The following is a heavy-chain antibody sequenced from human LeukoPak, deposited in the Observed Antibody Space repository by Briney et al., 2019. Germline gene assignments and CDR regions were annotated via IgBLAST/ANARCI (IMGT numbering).Heavy chain of an antibody. CDR1: GFTFTNYA. J-gene: IGHJ4*02. CDR3: AKDRPLNWGYYFDS. D-gene: IGHD7-27*01. Sequence: GGSLRLSCAASGFTFTNYAMTWVRQAPGEGLEWVSSISASAGTTYYADSVKGRVTISRDTSKTTLHLQMSSLRADDTAVYYCAKDRPLNWGYYFDSWGQGTVVTVSS. V-gene: IGHV3-23*01. CDR2: ISASAGTT.